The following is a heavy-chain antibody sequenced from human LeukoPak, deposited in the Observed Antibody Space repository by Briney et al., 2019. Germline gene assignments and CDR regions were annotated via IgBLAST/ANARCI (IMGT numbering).Heavy chain of an antibody. CDR2: IKQDGSEK. J-gene: IGHJ6*03. CDR3: AILNYYYYYMDV. Sequence: GGSLRLSCAASGFTFSSYGMHWVRQAPGKGLEWVANIKQDGSEKYYVDSVKGRFTISRDNAKNSLYLQMNSLRAEDTAVYYCAILNYYYYYMDVWGKGTTVTVSS. CDR1: GFTFSSYG. V-gene: IGHV3-7*01.